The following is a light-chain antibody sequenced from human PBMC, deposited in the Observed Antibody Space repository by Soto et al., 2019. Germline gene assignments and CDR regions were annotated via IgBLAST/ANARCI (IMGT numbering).Light chain of an antibody. CDR3: QHYYTTRWT. CDR1: QSVLYSSNNKNS. Sequence: DIVMTQSPDSLAVSLGERATINCKSSQSVLYSSNNKNSVAWYQQKPGQPPQLLIYWASTRESGVPDRFSGSESGTDYTLTISSLQAEDVEVYYCQHYYTTRWTFGQGTKVEIK. V-gene: IGKV4-1*01. J-gene: IGKJ1*01. CDR2: WAS.